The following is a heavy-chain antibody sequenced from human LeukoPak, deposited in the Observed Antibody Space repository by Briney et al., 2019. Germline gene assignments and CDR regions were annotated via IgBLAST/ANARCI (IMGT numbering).Heavy chain of an antibody. V-gene: IGHV4-4*02. CDR1: GGPISSSNW. D-gene: IGHD6-19*01. CDR2: IYHSGNT. CDR3: ARGGQVAVTAPWYFDL. J-gene: IGHJ2*01. Sequence: SGTLSLTCTVSGGPISSSNWWNWVRQPPGKGLEWIAEIYHSGNTNYNPPLRSRVSISLDKSKNQISLKLSSLTAADTAVYYCARGGQVAVTAPWYFDLWGRGTLVTVSS.